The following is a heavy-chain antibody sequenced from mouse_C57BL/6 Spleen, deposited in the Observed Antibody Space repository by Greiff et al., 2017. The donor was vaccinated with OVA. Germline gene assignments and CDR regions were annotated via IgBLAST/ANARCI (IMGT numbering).Heavy chain of an antibody. CDR3: AGCYDVGFAD. CDR2: IDPSDSYT. Sequence: QVQLQQPGAELVMPGASVKLSCKASGYTFTSYWMHWVKQRPGQGLEWIGEIDPSDSYTNSNQKFKGKSTLTVDKSSSTAYMQLSSLTSEEAAVYYCAGCYDVGFADWGQGTLVTVSA. J-gene: IGHJ3*01. V-gene: IGHV1-69*01. CDR1: GYTFTSYW. D-gene: IGHD2-12*01.